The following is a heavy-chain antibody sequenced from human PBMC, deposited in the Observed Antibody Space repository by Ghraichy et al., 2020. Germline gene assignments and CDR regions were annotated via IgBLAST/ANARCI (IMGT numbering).Heavy chain of an antibody. CDR2: INPNSGGT. J-gene: IGHJ5*02. Sequence: ASVKVSCKASGYTFTGYYMHWVRQAPGQGLEWMGRINPNSGGTNYAQKYQGRVTMTRDTSISTAYMELSRLRSDDTAVYYCARDNYYGSGSDPNWFDPWGQGTLVTVSS. D-gene: IGHD3-10*01. CDR1: GYTFTGYY. V-gene: IGHV1-2*06. CDR3: ARDNYYGSGSDPNWFDP.